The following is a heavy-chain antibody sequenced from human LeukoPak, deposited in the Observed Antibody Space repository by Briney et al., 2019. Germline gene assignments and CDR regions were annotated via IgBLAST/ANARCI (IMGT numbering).Heavy chain of an antibody. CDR2: INHRGST. D-gene: IGHD2-2*02. J-gene: IGHJ1*01. CDR1: NISLTGYY. Sequence: SETLSLTCAVSNISLTGYYWSWIRQSPGKGQEWIGEINHRGSTNYNPSLKSRVTISVDTSKKQFSLSLRSVTAADTAVYYCARRGRYCTGANCYTGYFQHWGQGTLVTVSS. V-gene: IGHV4-34*01. CDR3: ARRGRYCTGANCYTGYFQH.